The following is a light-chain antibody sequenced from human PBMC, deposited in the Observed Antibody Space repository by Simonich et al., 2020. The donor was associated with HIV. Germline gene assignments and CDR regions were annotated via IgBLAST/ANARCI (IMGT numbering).Light chain of an antibody. CDR3: QQYYSTPS. J-gene: IGKJ1*01. Sequence: IVMTQSPDSLAVSLGERATINCKSSQSVLYISNNKNYLPWYQQKPGQPPTLLIYWASTRESGVPDRVSGSGSGTDFTLTISSLQAEDVAVYYCQQYYSTPSFGQGTKVEIK. V-gene: IGKV4-1*01. CDR2: WAS. CDR1: QSVLYISNNKNY.